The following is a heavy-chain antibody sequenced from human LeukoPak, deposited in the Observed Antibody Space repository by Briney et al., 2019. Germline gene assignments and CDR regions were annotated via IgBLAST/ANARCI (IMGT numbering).Heavy chain of an antibody. Sequence: SETLSLTCTVSGGSMHGYYWSWIRQPPGKGLECIGYISYSGSTTHNPSLRSRGTISVDTSKNQFSLRLTSVTAADTAVYYCARGVLIAEFLFDYWGQGALVTVSS. CDR2: ISYSGST. J-gene: IGHJ4*02. D-gene: IGHD3-10*01. CDR1: GGSMHGYY. V-gene: IGHV4-59*01. CDR3: ARGVLIAEFLFDY.